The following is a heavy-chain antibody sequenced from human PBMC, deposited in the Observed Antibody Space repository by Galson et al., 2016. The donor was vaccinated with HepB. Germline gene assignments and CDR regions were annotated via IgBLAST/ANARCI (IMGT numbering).Heavy chain of an antibody. CDR2: ISSNSGYI. CDR1: GFTFSSHS. CDR3: ARVIRGSGTYYADY. J-gene: IGHJ4*02. V-gene: IGHV3-21*01. Sequence: SLRLSCAASGFTFSSHSLHWVRQAPGKGLEWVSFISSNSGYIYYGDSVKGRFTISRDNAKSSLYLQMNSLRAEDTAVYYCARVIRGSGTYYADYWGQGTLVTVSS. D-gene: IGHD3-10*01.